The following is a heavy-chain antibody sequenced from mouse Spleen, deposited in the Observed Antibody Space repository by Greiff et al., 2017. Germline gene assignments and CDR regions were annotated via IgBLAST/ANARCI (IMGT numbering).Heavy chain of an antibody. Sequence: EVQLQESGGGLVQPGGSLRLSCATSGFTFTDYYMSWVRQPPGKALEWLGFIRNKANGYTTEYSASVKGRFTISRDNSQSILYLQMNTLRAEDSATYYCARGLLRSFFDYWGQGTTLTVSS. J-gene: IGHJ2*01. CDR1: GFTFTDYY. CDR3: ARGLLRSFFDY. V-gene: IGHV7-3*02. CDR2: IRNKANGYTT. D-gene: IGHD1-1*01.